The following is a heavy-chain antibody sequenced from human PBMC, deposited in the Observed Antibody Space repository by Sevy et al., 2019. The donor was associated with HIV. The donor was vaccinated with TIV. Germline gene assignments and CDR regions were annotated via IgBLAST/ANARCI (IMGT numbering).Heavy chain of an antibody. Sequence: GGSLRLSCAASGFTFSDYGMQWVHQAPGKGLEWVAVIWNDGSNKYYADSVKGRFTTSRDNSSNRLYLQMNSLRAEDTAVYYCARDVRGEGIRPGDLDYWGQGTLVTVSS. CDR2: IWNDGSNK. V-gene: IGHV3-33*01. J-gene: IGHJ4*02. CDR3: ARDVRGEGIRPGDLDY. D-gene: IGHD3-10*02. CDR1: GFTFSDYG.